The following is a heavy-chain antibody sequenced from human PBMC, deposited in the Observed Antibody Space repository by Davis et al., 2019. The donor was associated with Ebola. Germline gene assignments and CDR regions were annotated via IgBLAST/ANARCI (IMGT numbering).Heavy chain of an antibody. J-gene: IGHJ6*02. CDR1: GFTVSSNY. CDR3: AAANCSGGSCYYYYYGMDV. V-gene: IGHV3-11*04. Sequence: PGGSLRLSCAASGFTVSSNYMSWVRQAPGKGLEWVSYISSSGSTIYYADSVKGRFTISRDNAKNSLYLQMNSLRAEDTAVYYCAAANCSGGSCYYYYYGMDVWGQGTTVTVSS. CDR2: ISSSGSTI. D-gene: IGHD2-15*01.